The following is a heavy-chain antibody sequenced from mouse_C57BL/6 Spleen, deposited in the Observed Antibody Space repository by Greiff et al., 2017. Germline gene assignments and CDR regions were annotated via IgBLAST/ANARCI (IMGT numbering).Heavy chain of an antibody. Sequence: QVQLKQPGAELVKPGASVKLSCKASGYTFTSYWMHWVKQRPGQGLEWIGMIHPNSGSTNYNEKFKSKATLTVDKSSSTAYMQLSSLTSEDSAVYYCARSDYGTYEAYWGQGTLVTVSA. CDR1: GYTFTSYW. V-gene: IGHV1-64*01. D-gene: IGHD2-1*01. CDR2: IHPNSGST. J-gene: IGHJ3*01. CDR3: ARSDYGTYEAY.